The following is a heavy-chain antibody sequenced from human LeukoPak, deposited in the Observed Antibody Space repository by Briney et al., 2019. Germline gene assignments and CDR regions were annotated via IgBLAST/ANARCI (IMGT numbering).Heavy chain of an antibody. Sequence: ASVKVSCKVSGYTLTELSMHWVRQAPGKGLEWMGGFDPEDGETIYAEKFQGRVTMTEDTSTDTAYMELSSLRSDDTAVYYCATDVRSRWPAVYYYYMDVWGKGATVTISS. CDR3: ATDVRSRWPAVYYYYMDV. J-gene: IGHJ6*03. CDR1: GYTLTELS. D-gene: IGHD6-19*01. V-gene: IGHV1-24*01. CDR2: FDPEDGET.